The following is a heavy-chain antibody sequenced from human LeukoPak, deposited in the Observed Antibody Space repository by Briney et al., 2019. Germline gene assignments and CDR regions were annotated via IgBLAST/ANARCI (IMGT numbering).Heavy chain of an antibody. V-gene: IGHV3-30*02. Sequence: GGSLRLSCAASGLTFSSYVMHWVRQAPGKGLEWVAFIRFDGTMKYYAESMKGRVTVSRDNSKNTLYLQMKGLRPEDTAVYYCARMGMNGAFDIWGQGTLVTVSS. J-gene: IGHJ3*02. CDR2: IRFDGTMK. D-gene: IGHD2-8*01. CDR1: GLTFSSYV. CDR3: ARMGMNGAFDI.